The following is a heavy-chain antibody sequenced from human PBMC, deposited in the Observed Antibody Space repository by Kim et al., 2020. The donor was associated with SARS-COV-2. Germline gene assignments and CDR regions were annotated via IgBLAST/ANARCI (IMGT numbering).Heavy chain of an antibody. CDR1: GGSISSYY. CDR3: ARHAHYDFWSGYLSFFDY. CDR2: IYYSGST. D-gene: IGHD3-3*01. Sequence: SETLSLTCTVSGGSISSYYWSWIRQPPGKGLEWIGYIYYSGSTNYNPSLKSRVTISVDTSKNQFSLKLSSVTAADTAVYYCARHAHYDFWSGYLSFFDYWGQGTLVTVSS. V-gene: IGHV4-59*08. J-gene: IGHJ4*02.